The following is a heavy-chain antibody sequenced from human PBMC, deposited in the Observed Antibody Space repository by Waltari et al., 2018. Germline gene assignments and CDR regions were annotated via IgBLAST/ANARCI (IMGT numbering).Heavy chain of an antibody. CDR3: VREVGYTNSAT. CDR1: GFNVNDNT. Sequence: LESGGASVQPGGSLRLSCAASGFNVNDNTMSWVRRPPGKGMGGVSSLNNGNDVSYQSDSVKGRFTTSRDIAGNSIYLQMSGLRSEDTAIYYCVREVGYTNSATWGQGTLVNVSP. CDR2: LNNGNDVS. D-gene: IGHD4-4*01. J-gene: IGHJ4*02. V-gene: IGHV3-23*03.